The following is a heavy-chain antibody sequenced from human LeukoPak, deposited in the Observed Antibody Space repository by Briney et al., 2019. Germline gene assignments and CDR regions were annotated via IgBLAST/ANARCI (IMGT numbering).Heavy chain of an antibody. J-gene: IGHJ4*02. CDR1: GYTFTGYY. Sequence: GAXVKVSCKASGYTFTGYYMHWVRQAPGQGLEWMGRINPNSGGTNYAQRFQGRVTMTRDTSISTAYMELSRLRSDDTAVYYCARDSSGWYFDWGQGTLVTVSS. CDR2: INPNSGGT. CDR3: ARDSSGWYFD. D-gene: IGHD6-19*01. V-gene: IGHV1-2*06.